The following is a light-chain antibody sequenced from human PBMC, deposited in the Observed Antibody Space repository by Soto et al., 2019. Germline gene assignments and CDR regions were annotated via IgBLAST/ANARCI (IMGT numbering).Light chain of an antibody. CDR3: MQALQTHRT. Sequence: DIVMTQSPLSLPVTPGEPASISCRSSQSLLHSNAYNYLDWYLQKPGQSPQLLIYLGSNRASGVPDRFSGSGSGTDFTLKISRVEDEDVGVYYCMQALQTHRTLGQGTKVDIK. CDR1: QSLLHSNAYNY. CDR2: LGS. J-gene: IGKJ1*01. V-gene: IGKV2-28*01.